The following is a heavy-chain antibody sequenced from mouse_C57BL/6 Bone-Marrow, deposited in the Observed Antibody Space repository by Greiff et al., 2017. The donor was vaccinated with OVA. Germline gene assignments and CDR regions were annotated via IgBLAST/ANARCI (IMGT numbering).Heavy chain of an antibody. V-gene: IGHV1-20*01. D-gene: IGHD3-1*01. CDR2: INPYNGDT. CDR1: GYSFTGYF. J-gene: IGHJ3*01. CDR3: ARGPPSAGGFAY. Sequence: VQLKQSGPELVKPGDSVKISCKASGYSFTGYFMNWVMPSHGKSLEWIGRINPYNGDTFYNQKFKGKATLTVDKSSSTAHMALRRLTSEDSAVYYCARGPPSAGGFAYWGQGTLVTVSA.